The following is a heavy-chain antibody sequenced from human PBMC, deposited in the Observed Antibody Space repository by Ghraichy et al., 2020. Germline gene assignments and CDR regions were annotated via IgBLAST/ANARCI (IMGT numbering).Heavy chain of an antibody. V-gene: IGHV3-23*01. CDR1: GFTFSSYA. CDR2: ISGSGGST. CDR3: AKTRDQGITVAGKPLSD. Sequence: GGSLRLSCAASGFTFSSYAMSWVRQAPGKGLEWVSAISGSGGSTYYADSVKGRFTISRDNSKNTLYLQMNSLRAEDTAVYYCAKTRDQGITVAGKPLSDWGQGTLVTVSS. J-gene: IGHJ4*02. D-gene: IGHD6-19*01.